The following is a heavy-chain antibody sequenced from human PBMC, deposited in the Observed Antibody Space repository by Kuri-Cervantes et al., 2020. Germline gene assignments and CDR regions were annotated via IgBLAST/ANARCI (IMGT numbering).Heavy chain of an antibody. V-gene: IGHV3-9*01. J-gene: IGHJ6*02. CDR2: ISWNSGSI. Sequence: SLKISCAASGFTFDDYAMHWVRQAPGKSLEWVSGISWNSGSIGYADSVKGRFTISRDNAKNSLYLQMNSLRAEDTALYYCAKEDEVRGHFMVRGWDYYYGMDVWGQGTTVTVSS. CDR1: GFTFDDYA. D-gene: IGHD3-10*01. CDR3: AKEDEVRGHFMVRGWDYYYGMDV.